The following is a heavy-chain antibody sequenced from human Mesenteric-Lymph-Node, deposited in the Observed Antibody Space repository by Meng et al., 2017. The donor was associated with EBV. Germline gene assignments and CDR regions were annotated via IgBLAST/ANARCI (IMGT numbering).Heavy chain of an antibody. V-gene: IGHV4-4*02. D-gene: IGHD3-22*01. CDR2: IYHNGNT. CDR3: ARADSSGPWHFDY. CDR1: SGSISSSNW. Sequence: VQLTESGPGLGKPSGTLSLPCAVASGSISSSNWWSWVRQPPGKGLEWIGEIYHNGNTNYNPSLKSRVTISVDKSKNQFSLKLNSVTAADTAVYYCARADSSGPWHFDYWGQGTLVTVSS. J-gene: IGHJ4*02.